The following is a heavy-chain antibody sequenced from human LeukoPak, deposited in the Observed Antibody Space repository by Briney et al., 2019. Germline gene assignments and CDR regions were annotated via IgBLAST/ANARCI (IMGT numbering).Heavy chain of an antibody. CDR1: GFTFDDYA. V-gene: IGHV3-9*01. Sequence: PGRSLRLSCAASGFTFDDYAMHWVRQAPGKGLEWVSGISWNSGSIGYADSVKGRFTISRDNSKNTLYLQMNSLRAEDTAVYYCARDGGIAARPLQHWGQGTLVTVSS. D-gene: IGHD6-6*01. J-gene: IGHJ1*01. CDR2: ISWNSGSI. CDR3: ARDGGIAARPLQH.